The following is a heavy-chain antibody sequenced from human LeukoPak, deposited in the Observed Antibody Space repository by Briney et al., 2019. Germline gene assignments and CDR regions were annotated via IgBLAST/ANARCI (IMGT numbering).Heavy chain of an antibody. J-gene: IGHJ6*02. CDR1: GFSFNSYT. V-gene: IGHV3-21*06. CDR3: VRDESRRIGMDV. Sequence: PGGSLRLSCLVSGFSFNSYTMNWVREAPGKGLEWVSTISPGVSGYTWYAESVKGRFTISRDNPENSLYLQMDSLRADDTAGYYCVRDESRRIGMDVWGQGTTVTVSS. D-gene: IGHD2/OR15-2a*01. CDR2: ISPGVSGYT.